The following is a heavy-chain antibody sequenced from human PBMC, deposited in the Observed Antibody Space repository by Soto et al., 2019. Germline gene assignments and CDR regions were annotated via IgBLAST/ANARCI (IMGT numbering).Heavy chain of an antibody. D-gene: IGHD3-22*01. V-gene: IGHV3-73*01. CDR2: IRSKANSYAT. J-gene: IGHJ6*02. CDR3: TTVVGGSDSSGYYYVPYYYGMDV. Sequence: PGGSLRLSCAASGFTFSGSAMHWVRQASGKGLEWVGRIRSKANSYATAYAASVKGRFTISRDDSKNTAYLQMNSLKTEDTAVYYCTTVVGGSDSSGYYYVPYYYGMDVWGQGTTVTVSS. CDR1: GFTFSGSA.